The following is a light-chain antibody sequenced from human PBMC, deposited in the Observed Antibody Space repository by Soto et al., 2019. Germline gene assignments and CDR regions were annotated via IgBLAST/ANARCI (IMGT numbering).Light chain of an antibody. J-gene: IGLJ1*01. CDR3: SSYTSSNTLV. CDR1: SSDIGGYNY. CDR2: EVT. V-gene: IGLV2-14*01. Sequence: QSALTQPASMSGSPGQSITISCTGGSSDIGGYNYVSWFQQHPGKAPKLMIYEVTNRPSGVSNRFSGSKSGSTASLTISGLQAEDEADYYCSSYTSSNTLVFGTGTKLTVL.